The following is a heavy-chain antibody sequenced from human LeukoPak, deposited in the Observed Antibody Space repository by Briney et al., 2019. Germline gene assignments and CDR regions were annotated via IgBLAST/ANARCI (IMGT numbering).Heavy chain of an antibody. D-gene: IGHD2-2*01. CDR1: GFTFSSYA. Sequence: GGSLRLSCAVSGFTFSSYAMGWVRQAPGKGLEWVSGISGSGGTTYYADSVKGRFTISRDNSKNTLYLQMNSLRAEDTAVYYCAKGEVPAGRGYYFDYWGQGTLVTVSS. CDR3: AKGEVPAGRGYYFDY. CDR2: ISGSGGTT. V-gene: IGHV3-23*01. J-gene: IGHJ4*02.